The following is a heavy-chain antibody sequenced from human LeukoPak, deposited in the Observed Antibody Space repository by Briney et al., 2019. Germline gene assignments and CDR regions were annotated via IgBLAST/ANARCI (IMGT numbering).Heavy chain of an antibody. CDR1: GFTFSSYS. D-gene: IGHD3-16*01. V-gene: IGHV3-48*01. Sequence: GGSLGLSCVASGFTFSSYSMNWVRQAPGKGLEWVSYISGSSGTIYYADSVKGRFTISRDNAKNSLYLQMLSLRAEDTAVYYCARRSEFGVLYYMDIWGKGTTVTVSS. CDR2: ISGSSGTI. J-gene: IGHJ6*03. CDR3: ARRSEFGVLYYMDI.